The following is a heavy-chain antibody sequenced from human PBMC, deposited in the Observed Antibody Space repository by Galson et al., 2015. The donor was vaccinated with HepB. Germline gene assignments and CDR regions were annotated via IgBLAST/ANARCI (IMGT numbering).Heavy chain of an antibody. CDR3: TRVISMIVVVIHYVMDV. D-gene: IGHD3-22*01. J-gene: IGHJ6*02. CDR2: IKEDGSEE. Sequence: ALRLSCAASGFTFSSYWMSWVRQAPGKGLEWVANIKEDGSEEHYVDSVKGRFTISRDNAENSLYLQMNSLRAEDTAVYYCTRVISMIVVVIHYVMDVWGQGTTVTVSS. CDR1: GFTFSSYW. V-gene: IGHV3-7*01.